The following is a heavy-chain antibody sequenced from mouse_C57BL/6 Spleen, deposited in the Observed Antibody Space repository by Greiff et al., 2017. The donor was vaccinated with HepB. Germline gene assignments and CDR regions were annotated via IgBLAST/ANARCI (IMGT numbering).Heavy chain of an antibody. V-gene: IGHV5-4*03. D-gene: IGHD1-1*01. CDR1: GFTFSSYA. J-gene: IGHJ3*01. CDR2: ISDGGSYT. CDR3: ARGSRTGFAY. Sequence: EVKVEESGGGLVKPGGSLKLSCAASGFTFSSYAMSWVRQTPEKRLEWVATISDGGSYTYYPDNVKGRFTISRDNAKNNLYLQMSHLKSEDTAMYYCARGSRTGFAYWGQGTLVTVSA.